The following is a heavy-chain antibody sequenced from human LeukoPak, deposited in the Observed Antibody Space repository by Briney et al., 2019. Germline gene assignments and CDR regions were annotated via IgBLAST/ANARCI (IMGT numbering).Heavy chain of an antibody. CDR2: ISSSSSYI. D-gene: IGHD3-10*01. CDR3: ARGGRFAWVDY. V-gene: IGHV3-21*01. Sequence: GGSLRLSCAASGFTLSSYSMNPVRQAPGKGLEWVSSISSSSSYIYYADSVKGRFTISRDNAKNSLYLQMNSLRAEDTAVYYCARGGRFAWVDYWGQGALVTVSS. J-gene: IGHJ4*02. CDR1: GFTLSSYS.